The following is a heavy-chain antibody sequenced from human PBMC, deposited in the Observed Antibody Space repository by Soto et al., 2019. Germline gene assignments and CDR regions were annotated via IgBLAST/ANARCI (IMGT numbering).Heavy chain of an antibody. CDR2: IYTSGST. CDR3: EGEDYYYGMDV. Sequence: SETLSLTCTVSGGSISSYYWSWIRQPAGKGLEWIGRIYTSGSTNYNPSLKSRVTMSVDTSKNQFSLKLSSVTAADTAAYYCEGEDYYYGMDVWGQGTTVTVSS. J-gene: IGHJ6*02. V-gene: IGHV4-4*07. CDR1: GGSISSYY.